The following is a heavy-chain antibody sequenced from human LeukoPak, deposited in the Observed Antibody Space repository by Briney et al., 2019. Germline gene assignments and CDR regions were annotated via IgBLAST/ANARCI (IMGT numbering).Heavy chain of an antibody. CDR3: ARESWGNYDSSGYPDY. CDR1: GYTFTGYY. J-gene: IGHJ4*02. V-gene: IGHV1-2*02. D-gene: IGHD3-22*01. CDR2: INPNSGGT. Sequence: ASVKVSCKASGYTFTGYYMHWVRQAPGQGLEWTGWINPNSGGTNYAQKFQGRVTMTRDTSISTAYMELSRLRSDDTAVYYCARESWGNYDSSGYPDYWGQGTLVTVSS.